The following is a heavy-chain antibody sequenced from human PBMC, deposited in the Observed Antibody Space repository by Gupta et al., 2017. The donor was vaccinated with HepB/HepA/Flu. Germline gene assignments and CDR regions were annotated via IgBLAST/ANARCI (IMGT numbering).Heavy chain of an antibody. J-gene: IGHJ6*03. CDR2: ISAYNGRT. Sequence: QIQLVQSGAEVRNPGASVKLSCKAPVYTFRIYVFTWVRQAPGQGLEWIGWISAYNGRTDYAQKFQGRISMTTDPSTTTGYIALGSLRSYDTGGYYCGGWGPVYYYMDVWGKGTTVTVSS. CDR1: VYTFRIYV. V-gene: IGHV1-18*01. CDR3: GGWGPVYYYMDV. D-gene: IGHD3-16*01.